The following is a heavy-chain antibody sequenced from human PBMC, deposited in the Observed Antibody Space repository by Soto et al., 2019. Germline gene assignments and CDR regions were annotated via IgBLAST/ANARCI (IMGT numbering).Heavy chain of an antibody. Sequence: PGGSLRLSCAASGFTFSSYGMHWVRQAPGKGLEWVAVIWYDGSNKYYADSVKGRFTISRDNSKNTLYLQMNSLRAEDTAVYYCARARARYIAFDIWGQGTMVTVSS. CDR1: GFTFSSYG. J-gene: IGHJ3*02. CDR3: ARARARYIAFDI. V-gene: IGHV3-33*01. D-gene: IGHD1-1*01. CDR2: IWYDGSNK.